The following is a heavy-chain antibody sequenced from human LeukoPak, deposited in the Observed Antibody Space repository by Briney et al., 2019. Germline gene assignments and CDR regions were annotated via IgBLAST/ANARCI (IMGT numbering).Heavy chain of an antibody. CDR2: IWYDGSNK. V-gene: IGHV3-33*06. J-gene: IGHJ4*02. CDR3: AKDEGTMTAPY. CDR1: GFTFSSHG. Sequence: GGSLRLSCAASGFTFSSHGMHWVRQAPGKGLEWVAVIWYDGSNKYYADSVKGRFTISRDNSKNTLYLEMNSLRAEDTAIYYCAKDEGTMTAPYWGQGTLVTVSS.